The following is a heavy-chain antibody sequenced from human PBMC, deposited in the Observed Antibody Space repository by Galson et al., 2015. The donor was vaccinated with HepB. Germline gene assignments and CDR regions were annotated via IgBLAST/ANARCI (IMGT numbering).Heavy chain of an antibody. J-gene: IGHJ4*02. D-gene: IGHD3-3*01. V-gene: IGHV3-23*01. CDR2: ISGSGGST. CDR3: VKERIFGVVGDFDY. Sequence: SLRLSCAASGFTFSSYAMSWVRQAPGKGLEWVSGISGSGGSTYYADSVKGRFTISRDNSKITLYLQMDTLRAEDTAVYYCVKERIFGVVGDFDYGGQEPFVTVSS. CDR1: GFTFSSYA.